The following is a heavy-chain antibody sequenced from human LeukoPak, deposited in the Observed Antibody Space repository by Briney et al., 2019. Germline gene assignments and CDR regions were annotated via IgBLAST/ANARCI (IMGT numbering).Heavy chain of an antibody. CDR3: AKDGSIEGMIVVVITPEEFDY. D-gene: IGHD3-22*01. V-gene: IGHV3-11*01. CDR1: GFTFSDYY. CDR2: ISSSGSTI. J-gene: IGHJ4*02. Sequence: KSGGSLRLSCAASGFTFSDYYMSWIRQAPGKGLEWVSYISSSGSTIYYADSVKGRFTISRDNAKNSLYLQMNSLRAEDTAVYYCAKDGSIEGMIVVVITPEEFDYWGQGTLVTVSS.